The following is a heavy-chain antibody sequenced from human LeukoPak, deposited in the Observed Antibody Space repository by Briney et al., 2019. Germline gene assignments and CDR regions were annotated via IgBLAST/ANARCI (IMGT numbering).Heavy chain of an antibody. V-gene: IGHV4-31*03. CDR3: ARDQLEYYDFWSGYPSRGRFDP. J-gene: IGHJ5*02. CDR2: IYYSGST. D-gene: IGHD3-3*01. Sequence: SQTLSLTCTVSGGSISSGGYYWSWIRQHPGKGLEWIGYIYYSGSTYYNPSLKSRVTISVDTSKNQFSLKLSSVTAADTAVYYCARDQLEYYDFWSGYPSRGRFDPWGQGTLVTVSS. CDR1: GGSISSGGYY.